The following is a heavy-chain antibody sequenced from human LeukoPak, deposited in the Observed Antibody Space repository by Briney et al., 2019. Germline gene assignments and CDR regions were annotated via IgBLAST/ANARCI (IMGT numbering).Heavy chain of an antibody. D-gene: IGHD2/OR15-2a*01. Sequence: PGGSLRLSCAASGFTFSNYGMHWVRQAPGKGLEWLAAIFYDGSNKYYADTVKGRFTISRDNSKNTLYLQVNSLRAEDTAVYYCARDQALYFSYGDYWGQGTLVPVSS. V-gene: IGHV3-33*01. CDR3: ARDQALYFSYGDY. CDR1: GFTFSNYG. J-gene: IGHJ4*02. CDR2: IFYDGSNK.